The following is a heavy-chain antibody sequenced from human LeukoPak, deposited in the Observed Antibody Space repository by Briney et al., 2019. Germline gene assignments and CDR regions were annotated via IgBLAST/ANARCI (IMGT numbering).Heavy chain of an antibody. CDR3: ASTATCSF. CDR2: IKQDGSEK. CDR1: GFTFSNYW. V-gene: IGHV3-7*01. D-gene: IGHD2-2*01. J-gene: IGHJ3*01. Sequence: PGGSLRLSCAASGFTFSNYWMTWFRQAPGKGLEWVANIKQDGSEKNYVDSVKGRFTISRDNAQNSLYLQMNSLRAEDTAVYYCASTATCSFWGQGTMVTVSS.